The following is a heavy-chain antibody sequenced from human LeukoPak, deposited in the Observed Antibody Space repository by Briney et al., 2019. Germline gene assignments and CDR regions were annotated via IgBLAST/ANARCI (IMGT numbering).Heavy chain of an antibody. Sequence: ASVKVSCKASGYTFTSYAMHWVRQAPGQRLEWMGWINAGNGDTKYSQKFQGRVTMTRNTSISTAYMELSSLRSEDTAVYYCASENYYDSSGYYYYYGMDVWGQGTTVTVSS. J-gene: IGHJ6*02. V-gene: IGHV1-3*01. CDR1: GYTFTSYA. D-gene: IGHD3-22*01. CDR2: INAGNGDT. CDR3: ASENYYDSSGYYYYYGMDV.